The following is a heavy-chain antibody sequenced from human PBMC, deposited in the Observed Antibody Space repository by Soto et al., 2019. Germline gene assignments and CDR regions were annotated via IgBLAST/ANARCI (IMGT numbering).Heavy chain of an antibody. V-gene: IGHV4-34*01. CDR3: ARAPAMDV. CDR2: INHSGCT. J-gene: IGHJ6*02. CDR1: GGSFSGYY. Sequence: SETLSLTCAVYGGSFSGYYWGWIRQPPGKGLEWIGEINHSGCTNYNPSLRSRVTISVDTSKNQFSLKLSSVTAADTAVYYCARAPAMDVWGQGTTVTVSS.